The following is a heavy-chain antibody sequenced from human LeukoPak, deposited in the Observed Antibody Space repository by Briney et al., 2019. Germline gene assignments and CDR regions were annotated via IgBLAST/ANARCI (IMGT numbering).Heavy chain of an antibody. CDR2: IYSGGST. D-gene: IGHD3-9*01. V-gene: IGHV3-53*01. CDR3: ARERLRYFDWLPNPTYGMDV. Sequence: GGSLRLSCAASGFTVSSNYMSWVRQAPGKGLEWVSVIYSGGSTYYADSVKGRFTISRNNSKNTLYHQMNSLRAEDTAVYYCARERLRYFDWLPNPTYGMDVWGQGTTVTVSS. J-gene: IGHJ6*02. CDR1: GFTVSSNY.